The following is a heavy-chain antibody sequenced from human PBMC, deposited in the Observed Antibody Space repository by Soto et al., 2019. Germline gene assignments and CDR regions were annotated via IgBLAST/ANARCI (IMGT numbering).Heavy chain of an antibody. CDR2: IYYSGST. J-gene: IGHJ6*02. V-gene: IGHV4-61*01. CDR3: ARELMVRGANYYYYGMDV. Sequence: SETLSLTCTVSGGSVSSGSYHWSWIRQPPGKGLEWIGYIYYSGSTNYNPSLKSRVTISVDTSKNQFSLKLSSVTAADTAVYYCARELMVRGANYYYYGMDVWGQGTTVTVSS. D-gene: IGHD3-10*01. CDR1: GGSVSSGSYH.